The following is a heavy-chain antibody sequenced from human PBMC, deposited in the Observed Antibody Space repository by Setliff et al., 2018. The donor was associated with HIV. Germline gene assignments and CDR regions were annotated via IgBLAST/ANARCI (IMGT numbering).Heavy chain of an antibody. CDR2: IYTSGNT. V-gene: IGHV4-61*09. Sequence: SETLSLTRKVSGDSISSGGYYWTWIRKPAGKGLEWIGHIYTSGNTNYNPSLKSRVTISVDTSKNQFSLKVSSVTAADTAVYYCARVARGGHSSRWYYFDYWGQGTLVTVSS. J-gene: IGHJ4*02. CDR1: GDSISSGGYY. CDR3: ARVARGGHSSRWYYFDY. D-gene: IGHD6-13*01.